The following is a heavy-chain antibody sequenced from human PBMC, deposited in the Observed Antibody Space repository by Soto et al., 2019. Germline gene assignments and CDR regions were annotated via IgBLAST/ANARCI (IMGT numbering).Heavy chain of an antibody. V-gene: IGHV5-51*01. D-gene: IGHD2-15*01. CDR2: IYPGDSDT. CDR3: ATRGCSRGTCDASYYTYRIEG. J-gene: IGHJ6*01. Sequence: GESLKISCTGCGYSFTSYWIGWVRYIPGKGLEWMWVIYPGDSDTRYSPSFQGQVTISADKSISTAYLQWSSLKASDTAMYYFATRGCSRGTCDASYYTYRIEGYRQQTRFTACS. CDR1: GYSFTSYW.